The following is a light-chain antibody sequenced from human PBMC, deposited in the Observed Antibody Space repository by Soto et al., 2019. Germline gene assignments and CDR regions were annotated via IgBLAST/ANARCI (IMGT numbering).Light chain of an antibody. Sequence: EIVLTQSPGTLSLSPGERATLSCRASQSVSSSYLAWYQQKPGQAPRLLIYGASSRAKGILDRFSGSGSGTDFTLTISRLEPEDCAVYYCQQYGSSPPYTFGQGNKLEIK. V-gene: IGKV3-20*01. CDR2: GAS. CDR3: QQYGSSPPYT. J-gene: IGKJ2*01. CDR1: QSVSSSY.